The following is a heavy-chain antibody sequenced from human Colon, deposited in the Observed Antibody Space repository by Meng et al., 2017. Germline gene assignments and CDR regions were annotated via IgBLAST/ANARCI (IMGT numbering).Heavy chain of an antibody. J-gene: IGHJ4*02. Sequence: EVQLVESGVGLVKPGESLRVSCEASGFTFSLYAINWVRQAPGEGLEWVESITSSSNYIHYSDSVKGRFTVSRENARNSSYLQMDSLRAEDKAVYYCARVGTARPFDYWGQGTLVTVSS. CDR1: GFTFSLYA. CDR2: ITSSSNYI. V-gene: IGHV3-21*01. CDR3: ARVGTARPFDY. D-gene: IGHD1-1*01.